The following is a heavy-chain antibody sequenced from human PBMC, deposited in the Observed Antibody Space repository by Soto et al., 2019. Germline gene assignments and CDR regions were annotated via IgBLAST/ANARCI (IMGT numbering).Heavy chain of an antibody. CDR1: GGSISSYY. J-gene: IGHJ6*02. D-gene: IGHD5-12*01. Sequence: SETLSLTCTVSGGSISSYYWSWIRQPPGKGLECIGYIYYSGSTNYNPSLKSRVTISVDTSKNQFSLKLSSVTAADTAVYYCARVVGEVATIWDYYYYYGMDVWGQGTTVTVSS. CDR3: ARVVGEVATIWDYYYYYGMDV. CDR2: IYYSGST. V-gene: IGHV4-59*01.